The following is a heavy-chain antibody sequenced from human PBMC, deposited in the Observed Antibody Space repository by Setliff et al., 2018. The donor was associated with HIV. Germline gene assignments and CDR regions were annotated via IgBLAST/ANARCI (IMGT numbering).Heavy chain of an antibody. D-gene: IGHD6-13*01. Sequence: ASVKVSCKASGYTFNNYYMHWVRQAPGQGLEWMGIINPSDNRTYYAQKFQGRVTMTRDTSTSSVYMELRSLRSEDTAVYYCATNREQLTMTYYYYYMDVWGKGTTVTVSS. J-gene: IGHJ6*03. CDR3: ATNREQLTMTYYYYYMDV. CDR1: GYTFNNYY. V-gene: IGHV1-46*02. CDR2: INPSDNRT.